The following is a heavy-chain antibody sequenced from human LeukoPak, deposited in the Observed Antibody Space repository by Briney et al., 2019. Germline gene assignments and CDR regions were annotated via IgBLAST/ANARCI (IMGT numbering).Heavy chain of an antibody. J-gene: IGHJ4*02. CDR2: ISGSGGST. Sequence: HSGGSLRLSCAASGFTFSSYAMSWVRQAPGKGLEWVSAISGSGGSTYYADSVKGRFTISRDNSKNTLYLQMNSLRAEDTAVYYCAKDGLLWFGELLKGREYFDYWGQGTLVTVSS. D-gene: IGHD3-10*01. V-gene: IGHV3-23*01. CDR1: GFTFSSYA. CDR3: AKDGLLWFGELLKGREYFDY.